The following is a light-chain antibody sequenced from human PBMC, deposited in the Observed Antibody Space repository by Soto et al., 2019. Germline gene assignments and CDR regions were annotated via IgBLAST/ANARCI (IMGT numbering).Light chain of an antibody. Sequence: NFMLTQPHSVSESPGKTVTISCTRSSGSIASNYVQWYQQRPGSAPTTVIYEDNQRPSGVPDRFSGSIDSSSNSASLTISGLKMGEGATYYAQFYDSTTLWVFGGGTK. J-gene: IGLJ3*02. V-gene: IGLV6-57*03. CDR1: SGSIASNY. CDR3: QFYDSTTLWV. CDR2: EDN.